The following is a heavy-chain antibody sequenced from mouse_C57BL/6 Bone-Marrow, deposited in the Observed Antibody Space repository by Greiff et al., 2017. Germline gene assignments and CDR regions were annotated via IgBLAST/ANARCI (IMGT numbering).Heavy chain of an antibody. CDR1: GFTFNNSC. V-gene: IGHV14-3*01. CDR3: AIYYWGNCYDRYFDV. CDR2: IDPGSGNT. D-gene: IGHD2-3*01. J-gene: IGHJ1*03. Sequence: EVQLQQSGAGLVKPGASVKLSCTASGFTFNNSCMHWVNQRPEQGLEWIGGIDPGSGNTKYAPKFQGKATMTADTSSNTDYMQLSSLTSEDTAVYYCAIYYWGNCYDRYFDVWGTGTTVTVSS.